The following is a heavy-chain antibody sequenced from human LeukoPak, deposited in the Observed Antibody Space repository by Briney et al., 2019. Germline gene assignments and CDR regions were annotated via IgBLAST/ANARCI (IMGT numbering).Heavy chain of an antibody. CDR1: GFTLKSNY. D-gene: IGHD5-12*01. CDR2: IYSGGST. CDR3: ARELIVPTPQRGY. Sequence: PGGSLRLSCAASGFTLKSNYMSWVREAPGKGVEGVSVIYSGGSTYYSDSVKGRFTISRDNSKDTLYLQMHSLRAEDTAVYYCARELIVPTPQRGYWGQGTLVTVSS. J-gene: IGHJ4*02. V-gene: IGHV3-66*02.